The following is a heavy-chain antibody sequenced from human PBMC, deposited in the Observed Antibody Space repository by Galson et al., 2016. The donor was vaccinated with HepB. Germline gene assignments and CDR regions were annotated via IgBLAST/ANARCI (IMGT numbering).Heavy chain of an antibody. D-gene: IGHD3-16*02. Sequence: SVKVSCKASGYTFTGYFIDWVRQAPGQGLEWMGRINPNSGDTKYAQKFQGRVTMTRDTPISTAYMDLSRLKSDDTAVYYCAGARSQTLEYWGQGTLVTVS. J-gene: IGHJ4*02. CDR3: AGARSQTLEY. V-gene: IGHV1-2*06. CDR1: GYTFTGYF. CDR2: INPNSGDT.